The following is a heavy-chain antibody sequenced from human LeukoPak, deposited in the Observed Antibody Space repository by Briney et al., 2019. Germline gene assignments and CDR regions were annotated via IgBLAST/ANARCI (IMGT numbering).Heavy chain of an antibody. D-gene: IGHD3-10*01. J-gene: IGHJ5*02. CDR2: IHHSGST. Sequence: SETLSLTCTVSGGSISSGNYYWSWIRQHPGKGLEWIGYIHHSGSTYYNPSLKSRVIISVDTSKNQFSLKLNSVTAADTAVYFCATYGSGSYRFDPWGQGTLVTVSS. V-gene: IGHV4-31*03. CDR1: GGSISSGNYY. CDR3: ATYGSGSYRFDP.